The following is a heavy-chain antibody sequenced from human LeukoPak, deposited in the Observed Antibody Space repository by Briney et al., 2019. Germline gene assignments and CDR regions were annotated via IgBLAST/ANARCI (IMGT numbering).Heavy chain of an antibody. J-gene: IGHJ4*02. Sequence: PGMSLRLSCAASGFTFTSYAMHWVRQAPGKGLEWVAVISYDGSSNYYADSVKGRCTISRDKSKSTLYLQMNSLRADDTAVYYCAREGGGWQRLGRFDSWGQGTLVTVPS. V-gene: IGHV3-30*16. CDR2: ISYDGSSN. D-gene: IGHD5-12*01. CDR3: AREGGGWQRLGRFDS. CDR1: GFTFTSYA.